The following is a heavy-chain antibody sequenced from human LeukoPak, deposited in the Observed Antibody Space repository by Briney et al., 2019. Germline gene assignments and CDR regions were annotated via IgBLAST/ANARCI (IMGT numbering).Heavy chain of an antibody. D-gene: IGHD3-16*01. CDR2: VYYSGST. Sequence: KSSETLSLTCTVSGASGSSGTSYWTWIRQPPGKGVDWIGYVYYSGSTTYNPSLKSRVTISLDTSKNDFSLKLTSVTAADTAVYYCARRSVGGGERFDYWGQGILVTVSS. CDR1: GASGSSGTSY. V-gene: IGHV4-61*03. J-gene: IGHJ4*02. CDR3: ARRSVGGGERFDY.